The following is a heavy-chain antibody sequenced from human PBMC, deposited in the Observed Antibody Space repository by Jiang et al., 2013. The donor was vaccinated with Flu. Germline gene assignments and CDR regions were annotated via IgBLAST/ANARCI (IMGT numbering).Heavy chain of an antibody. CDR3: ARDWGDDSSGYYWGTYYYYMDV. CDR1: TFSSYA. V-gene: IGHV1-69*01. CDR2: IIPIFGTA. D-gene: IGHD3-22*01. J-gene: IGHJ6*03. Sequence: TFSSYAISWVRQAPGQGLEWMGGIIPIFGTANYAQKFQGRVTITADESTSTAYMELSSLRSEDTAVYYCARDWGDDSSGYYWGTYYYYMDVWGKGTTVTVSS.